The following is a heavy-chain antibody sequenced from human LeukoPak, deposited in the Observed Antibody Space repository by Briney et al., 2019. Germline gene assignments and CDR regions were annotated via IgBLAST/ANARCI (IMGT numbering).Heavy chain of an antibody. CDR1: GFTFGKYW. V-gene: IGHV3-7*03. CDR3: ARDGKTKGSGWSRGYYYYGMDV. J-gene: IGHJ6*02. CDR2: IKLDGSEK. D-gene: IGHD6-19*01. Sequence: GGSLRLSCVASGFTFGKYWMSWVRQAPGKGLEWVTNIKLDGSEKNYVDSVKGRFTISRDNTKNSLYLQMNSLRVEDTAVFYCARDGKTKGSGWSRGYYYYGMDVWGQGTTVTVSS.